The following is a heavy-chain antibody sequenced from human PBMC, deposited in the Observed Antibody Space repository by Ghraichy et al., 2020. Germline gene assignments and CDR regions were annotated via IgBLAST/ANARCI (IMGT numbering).Heavy chain of an antibody. V-gene: IGHV3-30*02. CDR1: GFTFSSYG. Sequence: LSLTCAVSGFTFSSYGMHWVRQAPGKGLEWVAFIRYDGSNKYYADSVKGRFTISRDNSKNTLYLQMNSLRAEDTAVYYCAKIAVGWFGESFDYWGQGTLVTVSS. CDR3: AKIAVGWFGESFDY. CDR2: IRYDGSNK. D-gene: IGHD3-10*01. J-gene: IGHJ4*02.